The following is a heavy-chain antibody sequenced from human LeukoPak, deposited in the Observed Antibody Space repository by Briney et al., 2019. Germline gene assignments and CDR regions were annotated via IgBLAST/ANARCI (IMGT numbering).Heavy chain of an antibody. D-gene: IGHD2-15*01. CDR3: ARGLGAYCSGGSCTFDN. Sequence: GGSLRLSCSASEFTFSIYSMNWVRQSPGKGLEWVSSISSSSSYIYYADSVKGRFTISRDNAKNRLYLQMNSLRAEDTAVYYCARGLGAYCSGGSCTFDNWGQGTQVTVSS. CDR1: EFTFSIYS. CDR2: ISSSSSYI. V-gene: IGHV3-21*06. J-gene: IGHJ4*02.